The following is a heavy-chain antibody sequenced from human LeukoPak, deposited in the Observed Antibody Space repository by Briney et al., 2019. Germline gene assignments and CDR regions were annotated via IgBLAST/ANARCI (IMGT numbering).Heavy chain of an antibody. J-gene: IGHJ3*02. Sequence: SETLSLTCAVYGGSFSGYYWSWIRQPPGKGLEWIGEINHSGSTNYNPSLKSRVTISVDTSKNQFSLKLSSVTAADTAVYYCARGGGIYYYGSGSYYTPSGAFDIWGQGTMVTVSS. CDR2: INHSGST. V-gene: IGHV4-34*01. CDR3: ARGGGIYYYGSGSYYTPSGAFDI. CDR1: GGSFSGYY. D-gene: IGHD3-10*01.